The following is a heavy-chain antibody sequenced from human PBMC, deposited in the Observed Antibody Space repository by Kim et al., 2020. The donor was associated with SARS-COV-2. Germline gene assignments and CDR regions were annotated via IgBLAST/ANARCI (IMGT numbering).Heavy chain of an antibody. CDR3: ARDGTTRNGGYYFDY. V-gene: IGHV1-3*01. Sequence: QKIQGRVTITRDASARPAYMGMSSLRSEDTAVYYCARDGTTRNGGYYFDYWGQGALVTVSS. J-gene: IGHJ4*02. D-gene: IGHD1-1*01.